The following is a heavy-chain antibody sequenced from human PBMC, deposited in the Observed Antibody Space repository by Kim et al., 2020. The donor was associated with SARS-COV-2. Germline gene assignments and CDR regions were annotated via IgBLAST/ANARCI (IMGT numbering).Heavy chain of an antibody. V-gene: IGHV3-11*01. CDR1: GFTFSDYY. CDR3: ARARGTYYYDCSGYYVDY. Sequence: GGSLRLSCAASGFTFSDYYMSWIRQAPGKGLEWVSYISRSGSTIYYADSVKGRFTISRDNAKNSLDLQMNSLRDEDTAVYYCARARGTYYYDCSGYYVDYWGEGTLVTVS. D-gene: IGHD3-22*01. J-gene: IGHJ4*02. CDR2: ISRSGSTI.